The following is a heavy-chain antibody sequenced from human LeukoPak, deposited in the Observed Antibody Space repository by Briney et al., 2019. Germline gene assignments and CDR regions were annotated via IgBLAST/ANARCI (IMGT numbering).Heavy chain of an antibody. Sequence: PGGSLRLSCAASGFTFSSYWMSWVRQAPGKGLEWVANIKQDGSEKYYVDSVKGRFTISRGNAKNSLYLQMNSLRAEDTAVYYCARDFRSITIFGVVILDAFDIWGQGTMVTVSS. CDR3: ARDFRSITIFGVVILDAFDI. J-gene: IGHJ3*02. CDR1: GFTFSSYW. CDR2: IKQDGSEK. D-gene: IGHD3-3*01. V-gene: IGHV3-7*01.